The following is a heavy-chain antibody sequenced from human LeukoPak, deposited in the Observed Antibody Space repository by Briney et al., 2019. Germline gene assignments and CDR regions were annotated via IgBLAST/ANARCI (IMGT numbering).Heavy chain of an antibody. Sequence: GASVKVSCKASGYTFTGYYMHWVRQAPGQGLEWMGRINPNSGGTNYAQKFQGRVTMTRDTSISTAYMELSRLRSDDTGVYYCASGLYYYDSSGMGRDYWGQGTLVTVSS. D-gene: IGHD3-22*01. J-gene: IGHJ4*02. CDR2: INPNSGGT. V-gene: IGHV1-2*05. CDR3: ASGLYYYDSSGMGRDY. CDR1: GYTFTGYY.